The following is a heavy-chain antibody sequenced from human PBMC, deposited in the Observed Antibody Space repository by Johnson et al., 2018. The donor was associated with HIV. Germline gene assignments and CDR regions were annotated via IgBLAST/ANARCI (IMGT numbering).Heavy chain of an antibody. CDR3: ARSVQDYSDYLRGTDACDI. D-gene: IGHD4-11*01. Sequence: EVHLVESGGGVVWPGGSLRLSCAASGFTLDEYDMSWVRQVPGQGLEWVSGFYRTGGSTGYAASVKGRFTLSSANAKNSLYLQMNSLRAEDTALYYCARSVQDYSDYLRGTDACDIWGQGTLVIVSS. CDR1: GFTLDEYD. J-gene: IGHJ3*02. CDR2: FYRTGGST. V-gene: IGHV3-20*04.